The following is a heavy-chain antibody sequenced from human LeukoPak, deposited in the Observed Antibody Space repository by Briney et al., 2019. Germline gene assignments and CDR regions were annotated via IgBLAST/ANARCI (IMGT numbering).Heavy chain of an antibody. Sequence: PSETLSLTCTVSGGSISSSSYYWGWIRQPPGKGLEWIGSIYYRGSTYYNPSLKSRVTISVDTSKNRFSLKLSSVTAADTAVYYCATWITMIVVVTSYWGQGTLVTVSS. CDR1: GGSISSSSYY. D-gene: IGHD3-22*01. CDR3: ATWITMIVVVTSY. J-gene: IGHJ4*02. V-gene: IGHV4-39*01. CDR2: IYYRGST.